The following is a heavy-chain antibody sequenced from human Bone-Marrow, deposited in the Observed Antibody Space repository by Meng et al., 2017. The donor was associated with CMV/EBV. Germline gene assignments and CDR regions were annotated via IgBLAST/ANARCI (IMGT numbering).Heavy chain of an antibody. CDR2: ITSSSSYI. Sequence: GGSLRLSCSASGFTFSTYSMNWVRLAPGKGLEWVSSITSSSSYIYYADSVKGRFTISRDNAKNSLFLQMNSLRAEDTAVYYCARGPGAYCSSTSCYHFDYWGQGTLVTASS. CDR1: GFTFSTYS. J-gene: IGHJ4*02. D-gene: IGHD2-2*01. CDR3: ARGPGAYCSSTSCYHFDY. V-gene: IGHV3-21*01.